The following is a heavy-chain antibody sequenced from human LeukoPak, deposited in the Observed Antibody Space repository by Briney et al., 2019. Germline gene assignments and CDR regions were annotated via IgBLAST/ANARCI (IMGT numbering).Heavy chain of an antibody. Sequence: SETLSLTCTVSGGSISSSSYYWSWIRQPAGKGLEWIGRIYTSGSTNYNPSLKSRVTISVDTSKNQFSLKLSSVTAADTAVYYCARDAVDSGSYSGSWFDPWGQGTLVTVSS. CDR2: IYTSGST. D-gene: IGHD1-26*01. CDR1: GGSISSSSYY. V-gene: IGHV4-61*02. J-gene: IGHJ5*02. CDR3: ARDAVDSGSYSGSWFDP.